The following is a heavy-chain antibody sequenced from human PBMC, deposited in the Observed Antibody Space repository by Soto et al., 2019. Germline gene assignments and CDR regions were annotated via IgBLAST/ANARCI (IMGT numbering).Heavy chain of an antibody. Sequence: SETLSLTCTVSGGSISGGDYYWSWIRQPPEKGLEWIGYIDYSGYTYYNKSLKSSATISVNTSKNQLILKLSTVTTADYSGENCDGSQSESFFDYWGQGTLVTVSS. D-gene: IGHD3-10*01. V-gene: IGHV4-30-4*01. CDR2: IDYSGYT. CDR3: DGSQSESFFDY. J-gene: IGHJ4*02. CDR1: GGSISGGDYY.